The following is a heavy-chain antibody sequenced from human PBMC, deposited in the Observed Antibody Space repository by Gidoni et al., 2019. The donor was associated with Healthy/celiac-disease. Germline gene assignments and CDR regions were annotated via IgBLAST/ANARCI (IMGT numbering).Heavy chain of an antibody. V-gene: IGHV3-23*04. D-gene: IGHD3-16*02. CDR1: GFTFSSYA. CDR3: AKGHDYVWGSYRRFDY. Sequence: EVQLVESGGGLVQPGGSLRLSCAASGFTFSSYAMSWVRQAPGKGLEWVSAISGSGGSTYYADSVKGRFTISRDNSKNTLYLQMNSLRAEDTAVYYCAKGHDYVWGSYRRFDYWGQGTLVTVSS. CDR2: ISGSGGST. J-gene: IGHJ4*02.